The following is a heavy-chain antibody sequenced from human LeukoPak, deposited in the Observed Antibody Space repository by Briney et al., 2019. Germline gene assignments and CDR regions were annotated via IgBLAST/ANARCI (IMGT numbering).Heavy chain of an antibody. V-gene: IGHV1-46*01. J-gene: IGHJ4*02. CDR3: AKDRSPSGWYRSPDY. D-gene: IGHD6-19*01. CDR2: INPSGGST. Sequence: ASVKVSCKASGYTFTGYYMHWVRQAPGQGLEWMGIINPSGGSTSYAQKFQGRVTMTRDTPTTTVYMELSSLRSEDTAVYYCAKDRSPSGWYRSPDYWGQGTLVTVSS. CDR1: GYTFTGYY.